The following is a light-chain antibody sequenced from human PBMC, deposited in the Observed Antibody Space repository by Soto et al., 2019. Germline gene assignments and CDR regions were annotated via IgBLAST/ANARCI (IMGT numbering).Light chain of an antibody. Sequence: IQLTQSPSSLSASVGDRVTITCRASQGIRNYLAWYQQKPGKAPNLLIYLASTLQGGVPSRFSGSGSGTESSLPISIPQAEDVATYYYQYLNGSPLPFCGGTKVELK. CDR2: LAS. V-gene: IGKV1-9*01. J-gene: IGKJ4*01. CDR1: QGIRNY. CDR3: QYLNGSPLP.